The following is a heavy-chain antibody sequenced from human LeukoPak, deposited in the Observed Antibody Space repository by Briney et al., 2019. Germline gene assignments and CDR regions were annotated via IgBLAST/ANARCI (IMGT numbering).Heavy chain of an antibody. CDR3: ARSITIFGVVTVLDY. Sequence: GASVKVSCKASGYTFTSYGISWVRQAPGQGLEWMGWISAYNGNTNYAQKLQGRVTMTTDTSTSTAYTELRSLRSDDTAVYYCARSITIFGVVTVLDYWGQGTLVTVSS. V-gene: IGHV1-18*01. D-gene: IGHD3-3*01. CDR1: GYTFTSYG. J-gene: IGHJ4*02. CDR2: ISAYNGNT.